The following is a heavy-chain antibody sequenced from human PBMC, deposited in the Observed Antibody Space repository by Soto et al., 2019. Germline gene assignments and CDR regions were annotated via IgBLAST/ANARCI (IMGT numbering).Heavy chain of an antibody. J-gene: IGHJ2*01. CDR3: ARDRLDIVVVTAIRRFYWYFDL. CDR1: GFTFSSYG. V-gene: IGHV3-33*01. D-gene: IGHD2-21*02. Sequence: QVQLVESGGGVVQPGRSLRLSCAASGFTFSSYGMHWVRQAPGKGLEWVAVIWYDGSNKYYADSVKGRFTISRDNSKNXXYXQXXGLRAEDTAVYYCARDRLDIVVVTAIRRFYWYFDLWGRGTLVTVSS. CDR2: IWYDGSNK.